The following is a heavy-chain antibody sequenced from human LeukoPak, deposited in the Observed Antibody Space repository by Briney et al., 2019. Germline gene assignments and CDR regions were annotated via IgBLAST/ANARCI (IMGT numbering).Heavy chain of an antibody. V-gene: IGHV3-23*01. CDR1: GFTFSSHA. CDR2: LSGSGNKT. J-gene: IGHJ4*02. CDR3: AKAPYGASCCDY. Sequence: QSGGSLRLSCAASGFTFSSHALSWVRQAPGQGLEWVSSLSGSGNKTYYADSVKGRFTISRDNSKNTEYLQMNSLRAEDTAVYYCAKAPYGASCCDYWGQGTLVTVSS. D-gene: IGHD2-2*01.